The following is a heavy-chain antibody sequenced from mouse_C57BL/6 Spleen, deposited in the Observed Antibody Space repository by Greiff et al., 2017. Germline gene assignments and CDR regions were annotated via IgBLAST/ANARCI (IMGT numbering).Heavy chain of an antibody. Sequence: QVQLQQPGAELVKPGASVKLSCKASGYTFTSYWMQWVKQRPGQGLEWIGEIDPSDSYTNYNQKFKGKATLTVDTSSSTAYMQLSSLTSEDSAVYYCARGKGYFHGLGNGNPGH. CDR2: IDPSDSYT. CDR1: GYTFTSYW. J-gene: IGHJ1*03. V-gene: IGHV1-50*01. CDR3: ARGKGYFHG.